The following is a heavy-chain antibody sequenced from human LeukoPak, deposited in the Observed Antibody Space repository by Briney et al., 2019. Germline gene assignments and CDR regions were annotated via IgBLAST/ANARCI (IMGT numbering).Heavy chain of an antibody. CDR3: ARDYYYDSSGYYYGFDY. CDR2: ISSSSSTI. J-gene: IGHJ4*02. Sequence: GGSLRLSCAASGFTFSSYSMNWVRQAPGKGLEWVSYISSSSSTIYYADSVKGRSTISRDNAKNSLYLQMNSLRAEDTAVYYCARDYYYDSSGYYYGFDYWGQGTLVTVSS. V-gene: IGHV3-48*04. D-gene: IGHD3-22*01. CDR1: GFTFSSYS.